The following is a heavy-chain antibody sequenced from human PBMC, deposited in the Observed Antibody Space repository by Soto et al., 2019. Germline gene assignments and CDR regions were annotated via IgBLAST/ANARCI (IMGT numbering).Heavy chain of an antibody. V-gene: IGHV1-8*01. J-gene: IGHJ6*03. CDR2: MNPNSGNT. Sequence: ASVKVSCKASGYTFTTYDINWMPEAAGQEHEWMGWMNPNSGNTGYAQKFQGRVTMTRNTSISTAYMELSSLRSEDTAVYYCARGFVLMVYAIPGYYYYMDVWGKGTTVTVSS. CDR1: GYTFTTYD. D-gene: IGHD2-8*01. CDR3: ARGFVLMVYAIPGYYYYMDV.